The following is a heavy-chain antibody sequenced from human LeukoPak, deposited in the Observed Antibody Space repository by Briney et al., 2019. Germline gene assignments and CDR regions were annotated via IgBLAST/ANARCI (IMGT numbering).Heavy chain of an antibody. V-gene: IGHV3-23*01. CDR1: GFTFSSYA. J-gene: IGHJ4*02. D-gene: IGHD2-2*01. CDR3: SCGVAGTSPFDY. Sequence: GGSLRLSCAASGFTFSSYAMSWVRQAPGKGLEWVSAISGSGGSTYYADSVKGRFTISRDNSKNTLYLQMNSLRAEDTAVYYCSCGVAGTSPFDYWGQGTLVTVSS. CDR2: ISGSGGST.